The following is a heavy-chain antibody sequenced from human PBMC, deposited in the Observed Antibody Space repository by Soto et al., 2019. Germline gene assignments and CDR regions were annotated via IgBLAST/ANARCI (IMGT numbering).Heavy chain of an antibody. CDR1: GYTYTSYG. CDR3: ARVEISYSNSVGC. D-gene: IGHD4-4*01. Sequence: ASVKVSCKASGYTYTSYGIRWVRQSPAQGHKKMGWISAYNGNTNYAQKIQGRVTMTTDTSTSTAYMELRSLRSDDTTVNNGARVEISYSNSVGCWGQGTLGTVSS. V-gene: IGHV1-18*01. CDR2: ISAYNGNT. J-gene: IGHJ1*01.